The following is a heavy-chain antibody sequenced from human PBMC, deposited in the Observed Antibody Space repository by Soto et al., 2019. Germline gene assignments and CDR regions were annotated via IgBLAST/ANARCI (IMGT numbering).Heavy chain of an antibody. J-gene: IGHJ4*02. CDR1: GFTFSSYA. CDR3: VKGDYYDSSGYPRFDY. Sequence: GSLRLSCSASGFTFSSYAMHWVRQAPGKGLEYVSAISSNGGSTYYADSVKGRFTISRDNSKNTLYLQMSSLGAEDTAVYYCVKGDYYDSSGYPRFDYWGQGTLVTVSS. V-gene: IGHV3-64D*08. D-gene: IGHD3-22*01. CDR2: ISSNGGST.